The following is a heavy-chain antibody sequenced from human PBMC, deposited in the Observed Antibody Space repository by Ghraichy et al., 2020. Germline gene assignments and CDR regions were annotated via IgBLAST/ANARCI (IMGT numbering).Heavy chain of an antibody. V-gene: IGHV3-9*01. CDR1: GFTFEDYA. CDR2: ISWTSANM. CDR3: AKGVEARRVNVFDI. D-gene: IGHD2-8*01. Sequence: GGSLRLSCVASGFTFEDYAMNWVRQVPGEGLEWVSGISWTSANMGYSGSVKGRFTISRDNAKNSLYLQMNSLRPEDTALYYCAKGVEARRVNVFDIWGQGTMVTVSS. J-gene: IGHJ3*02.